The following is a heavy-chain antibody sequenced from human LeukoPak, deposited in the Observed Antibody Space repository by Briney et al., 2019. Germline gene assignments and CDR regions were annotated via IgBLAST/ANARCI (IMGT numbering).Heavy chain of an antibody. CDR2: ISSSSSYI. J-gene: IGHJ5*02. V-gene: IGHV3-21*01. Sequence: PGGSLRLSCAASGFTFSSYSMNWVRQAPGKGLEWVSSISSSSSYIYYADSVKGRFTISRDNAKNSLYLQMNSLRAEDTAVYYCARGGYSGYDYAWFDPWGQGTLVTVSS. CDR1: GFTFSSYS. D-gene: IGHD5-12*01. CDR3: ARGGYSGYDYAWFDP.